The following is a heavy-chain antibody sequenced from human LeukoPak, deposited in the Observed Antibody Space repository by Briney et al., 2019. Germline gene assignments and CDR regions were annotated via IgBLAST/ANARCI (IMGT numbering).Heavy chain of an antibody. J-gene: IGHJ4*02. CDR1: GGSFSGYY. V-gene: IGHV4-34*11. Sequence: SETLSLTCAVYGGSFSGYYDTWIRQPPGKDLEWIGYLYYSGSTNYNPSLKSRVTISLDTSMKQFSLNLRSVTAADAAVYFCVYGPNHYYFDHWGQGTLVTVSS. CDR3: VYGPNHYYFDH. D-gene: IGHD3-16*01. CDR2: LYYSGST.